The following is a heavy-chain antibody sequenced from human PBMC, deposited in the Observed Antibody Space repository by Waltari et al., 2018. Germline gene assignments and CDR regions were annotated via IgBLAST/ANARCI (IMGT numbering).Heavy chain of an antibody. J-gene: IGHJ4*02. Sequence: EVQLVESGGGLMQPGGSLRLSCAASGFTVSNNYMSWVRQAPGKGLWWVSVIYSGGTTHDAGSVKCRFPISRDNSKNTLYLQMNSLRAEDTAVYYCARGAPRDWGQGTLVTVSS. CDR1: GFTVSNNY. CDR3: ARGAPRD. CDR2: IYSGGTT. V-gene: IGHV3-53*01.